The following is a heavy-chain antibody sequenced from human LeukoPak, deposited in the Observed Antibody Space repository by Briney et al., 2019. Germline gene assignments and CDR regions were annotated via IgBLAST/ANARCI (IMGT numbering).Heavy chain of an antibody. D-gene: IGHD6-19*01. CDR2: ISSSGHYI. Sequence: NPGGSLRLSCASSGFTFTAYSMNWVRQDPGRGLGWISFISSSGHYIYYADSLKGRFTISRDNANSSLYLQISTLKAEDTAVYYCTRQWLRVMDVWGKGTTVTVSS. CDR1: GFTFTAYS. V-gene: IGHV3-21*01. CDR3: TRQWLRVMDV. J-gene: IGHJ6*04.